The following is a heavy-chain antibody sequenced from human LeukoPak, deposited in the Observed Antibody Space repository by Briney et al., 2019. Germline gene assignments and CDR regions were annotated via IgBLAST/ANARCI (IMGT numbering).Heavy chain of an antibody. J-gene: IGHJ4*02. Sequence: SETLSLTCSVSGGSISSHYWSWIRQPPGKELEWIGYIYYTGTTNYKPSLKSRVTISVDTSKNQFSLNLTSVTAADTAVYYCARAYSSSSGRPFDCWGQGTLVTVSS. CDR3: ARAYSSSSGRPFDC. CDR2: IYYTGTT. CDR1: GGSISSHY. D-gene: IGHD6-6*01. V-gene: IGHV4-59*11.